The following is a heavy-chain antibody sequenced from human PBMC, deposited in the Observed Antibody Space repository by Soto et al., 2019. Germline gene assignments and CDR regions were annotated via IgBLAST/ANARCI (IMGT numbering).Heavy chain of an antibody. CDR2: MNPIFGTA. J-gene: IGHJ5*02. V-gene: IGHV1-69*13. Sequence: GASVKVSCKASGYTFTSYDINWVRQATGQGLEWMGWMNPIFGTANYAQKFQGRVTITADESTSTAYMELSSLRSEDTAVYYCARDNYGGNSGGFVFDPWGQGTLVTVSS. CDR3: ARDNYGGNSGGFVFDP. CDR1: GYTFTSYD. D-gene: IGHD4-17*01.